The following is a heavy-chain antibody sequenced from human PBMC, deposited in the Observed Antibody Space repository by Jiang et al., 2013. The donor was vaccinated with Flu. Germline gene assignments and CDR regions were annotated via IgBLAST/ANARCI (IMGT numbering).Heavy chain of an antibody. CDR3: ARDFIVVVPAAMREPHYYYYYMDV. CDR2: IIPIFGTA. V-gene: IGHV1-69*01. J-gene: IGHJ6*03. Sequence: SSVKVSCKASGGTFSSYAISWVRQAPGQGLEWMGGIIPIFGTANYAQKFQGRVTITADESTSTAYMELSSLRSEDTAVYYCARDFIVVVPAAMREPHYYYYYMDVWGKGTTVTVSS. CDR1: GGTFSSYA. D-gene: IGHD2-2*01.